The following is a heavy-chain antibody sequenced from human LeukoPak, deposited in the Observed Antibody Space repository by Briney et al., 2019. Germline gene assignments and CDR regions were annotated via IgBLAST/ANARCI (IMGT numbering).Heavy chain of an antibody. CDR2: IYSTGST. CDR3: ARDHTAMAFDY. Sequence: PSQTLSLTCTVSGGSITSGSYYWSWVRQPAGKGLEWIGRIYSTGSTYYNPSLKSRVTISLDTSKNQFSLKLSSVTAADTAVYYCARDHTAMAFDYWGRGTLVTISS. CDR1: GGSITSGSYY. V-gene: IGHV4-61*02. J-gene: IGHJ4*02. D-gene: IGHD5-18*01.